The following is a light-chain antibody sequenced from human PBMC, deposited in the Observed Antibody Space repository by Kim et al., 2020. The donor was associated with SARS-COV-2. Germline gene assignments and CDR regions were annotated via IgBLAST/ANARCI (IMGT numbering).Light chain of an antibody. CDR3: QTWGTGIG. V-gene: IGLV4-69*01. CDR2: LNSDGSH. CDR1: SGHSSYA. J-gene: IGLJ3*02. Sequence: QPVLTQSPSASASLGASVKLTCTLSSGHSSYAIAWHQQQPEKGPRYLMKLNSDGSHSKGDGIPDRFSGSSSGAEHYLTISSLQSEDEADYYCQTWGTGIGFGGGTQLTVL.